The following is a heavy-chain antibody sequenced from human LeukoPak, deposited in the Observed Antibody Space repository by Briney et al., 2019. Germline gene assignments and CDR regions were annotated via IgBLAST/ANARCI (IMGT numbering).Heavy chain of an antibody. V-gene: IGHV5-51*01. D-gene: IGHD1-14*01. CDR1: GYNFPNYW. J-gene: IGHJ2*01. CDR3: ARRYGPHSKGYLDL. Sequence: GESLEISCEASGYNFPNYWIGWMRHIPGKGLEWMGIIYPGDSDTKYSPSFQGQVTISADKSISTAYLQWSSLKASDTAIYYCARRYGPHSKGYLDLWGRGTLVTVSS. CDR2: IYPGDSDT.